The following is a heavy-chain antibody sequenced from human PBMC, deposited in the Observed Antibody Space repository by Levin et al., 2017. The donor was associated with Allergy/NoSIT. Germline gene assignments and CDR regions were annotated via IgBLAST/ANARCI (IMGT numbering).Heavy chain of an antibody. D-gene: IGHD2-15*01. J-gene: IGHJ6*03. CDR1: GYSFTDYY. CDR3: ARGHCSGGSCYSEFYMDV. CDR2: LNPRSGGT. Sequence: ASVKVSCKASGYSFTDYYMYWVRQAPGQGVEWMGRLNPRSGGTNYAQKFQGRVTMTRDTSISTAYMELSRLRSDDTALYYCARGHCSGGSCYSEFYMDVWGKGTTVTVSS. V-gene: IGHV1-2*06.